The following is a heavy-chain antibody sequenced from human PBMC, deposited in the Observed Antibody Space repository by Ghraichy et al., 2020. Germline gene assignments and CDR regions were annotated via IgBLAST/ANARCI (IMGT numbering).Heavy chain of an antibody. CDR1: GGSIISGDYY. Sequence: LRLSCTVSGGSIISGDYYWSWIRQPPGKGLEWIGYIYYSGNTYYNPSLKSRVAISVDTSKNQFSLKVSSVIAADTAVYFCANIWSGYSAYYYDMEVWGQGTTVTVYS. V-gene: IGHV4-30-4*01. CDR2: IYYSGNT. CDR3: ANIWSGYSAYYYDMEV. D-gene: IGHD3-3*01. J-gene: IGHJ6*02.